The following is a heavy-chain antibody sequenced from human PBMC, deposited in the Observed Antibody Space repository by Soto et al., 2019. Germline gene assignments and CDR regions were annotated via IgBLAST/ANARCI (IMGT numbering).Heavy chain of an antibody. D-gene: IGHD2-15*01. CDR2: TYYRSKWYT. J-gene: IGHJ5*02. CDR1: GDSVSSKSAA. Sequence: SQTLSLTCAISGDSVSSKSAAWNWIRQSPSRGLEWLGRTYYRSKWYTDYAESVKSRITINPDTSKNQFSLQLNSVTPEDTAVYYCARKHCMDHYYWFDPCGQGTLVTVSS. V-gene: IGHV6-1*01. CDR3: ARKHCMDHYYWFDP.